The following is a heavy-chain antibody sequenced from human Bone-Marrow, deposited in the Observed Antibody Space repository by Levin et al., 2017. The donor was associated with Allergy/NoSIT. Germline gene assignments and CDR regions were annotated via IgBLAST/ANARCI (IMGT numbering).Heavy chain of an antibody. CDR3: ARELILNLDCSSTSCYTGDIVAKPYYYDDYGMDV. J-gene: IGHJ6*02. CDR1: GFTFSSYW. V-gene: IGHV3-7*01. CDR2: IKQDGSEK. Sequence: PGGSLRLSCAASGFTFSSYWMSWVRQAPGKGLEWVANIKQDGSEKYYVDSVKGRFTISRDNAKNSLYLQMNSLRAEDTAVYYCARELILNLDCSSTSCYTGDIVAKPYYYDDYGMDVWGQGTTVTVSS. D-gene: IGHD2-2*02.